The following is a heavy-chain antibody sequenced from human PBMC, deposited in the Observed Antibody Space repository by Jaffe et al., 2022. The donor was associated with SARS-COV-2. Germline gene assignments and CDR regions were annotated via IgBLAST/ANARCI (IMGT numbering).Heavy chain of an antibody. CDR3: ARGEKSYYYDSSGYYPLAC. V-gene: IGHV1-46*01. CDR1: GYTFTSYY. CDR2: INPSGGST. Sequence: QVQLVQSGAEVKKPGASVKVSCKASGYTFTSYYMHWVRQAPGQGLEWMGIINPSGGSTSYAQKFQGRVTMTRDTSTSTVYMELSSLRSEDTAVYYCARGEKSYYYDSSGYYPLACWGQGTLVTVSS. J-gene: IGHJ4*02. D-gene: IGHD3-22*01.